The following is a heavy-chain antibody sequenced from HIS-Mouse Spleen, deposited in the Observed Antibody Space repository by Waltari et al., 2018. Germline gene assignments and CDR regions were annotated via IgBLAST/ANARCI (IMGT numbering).Heavy chain of an antibody. CDR2: KYYSSKWYN. CDR1: GDSVSSNSAA. V-gene: IGHV6-1*01. J-gene: IGHJ4*02. CDR3: ARGYCTNGVCYDY. Sequence: QVQLQQSGPGLVKPSQTLSLTCAISGDSVSSNSAAWNWIRQSPSRGLEWLGRKYYSSKWYNDYAVAVKSRITINPDTSKNQFSLQRNSVTPEDTAVYYCARGYCTNGVCYDYWGQGTLVTVSS. D-gene: IGHD2-8*01.